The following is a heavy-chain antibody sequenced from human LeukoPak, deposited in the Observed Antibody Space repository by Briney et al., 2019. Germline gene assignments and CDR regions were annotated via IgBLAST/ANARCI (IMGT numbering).Heavy chain of an antibody. J-gene: IGHJ4*02. Sequence: GGSLRLSCAASGFTFSSCAMSWVRQAPGKGLEWVSTIRISGDSTYYADSVKGRLTISRDNSKNTLYLQMNSLRAEDTAVYYCAKKAYCSGGSCYPHAGLDYWGQGTLVTVSS. CDR1: GFTFSSCA. CDR2: IRISGDST. CDR3: AKKAYCSGGSCYPHAGLDY. D-gene: IGHD2-15*01. V-gene: IGHV3-23*01.